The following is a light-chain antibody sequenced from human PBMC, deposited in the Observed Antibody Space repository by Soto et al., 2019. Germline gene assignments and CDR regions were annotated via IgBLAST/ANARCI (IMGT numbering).Light chain of an antibody. V-gene: IGLV2-11*01. Sequence: QSALTQPRSVSVSPGQSVTISCTGTSSDVGVYNYVSWYQQYPGKAPKIMIYDVSKRPSGVPDRFSGSKSDNTASLTISGLQAEDEADYSCCSYAGSYTFVFGIGTKVTVL. CDR1: SSDVGVYNY. CDR3: CSYAGSYTFV. J-gene: IGLJ1*01. CDR2: DVS.